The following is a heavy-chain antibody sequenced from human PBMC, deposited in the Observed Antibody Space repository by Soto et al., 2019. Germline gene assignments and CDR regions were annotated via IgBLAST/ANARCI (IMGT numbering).Heavy chain of an antibody. Sequence: GASVKVSCKTSENTFITYAMHWVRQAPGRRLEWMGRINAGNGNTEYSQNFQGRVTITRDTSARTLYMELSRLRSEDTAVYYCASESRGIYHNEYWGQGALVTVSS. CDR3: ASESRGIYHNEY. D-gene: IGHD2-15*01. CDR2: INAGNGNT. CDR1: ENTFITYA. V-gene: IGHV1-3*01. J-gene: IGHJ4*02.